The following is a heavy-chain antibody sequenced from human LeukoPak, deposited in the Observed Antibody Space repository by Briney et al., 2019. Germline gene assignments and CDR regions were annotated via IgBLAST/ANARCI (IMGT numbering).Heavy chain of an antibody. D-gene: IGHD6-19*01. CDR1: GFSFSSYA. CDR2: ISGSGDNT. Sequence: GGSLRLSCAASGFSFSSYAMSWVRQAPGKGLEWVSSISGSGDNTYYAESVKGRFTISRDNSKDTLFLQMNSLRAEDTAVFYCAKRSGYTTGWFFDFWGQGTLVTVSS. CDR3: AKRSGYTTGWFFDF. J-gene: IGHJ4*02. V-gene: IGHV3-23*01.